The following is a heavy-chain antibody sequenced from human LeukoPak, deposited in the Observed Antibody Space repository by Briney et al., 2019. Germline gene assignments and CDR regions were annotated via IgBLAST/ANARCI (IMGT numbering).Heavy chain of an antibody. CDR3: ATINAAAYDAFDI. J-gene: IGHJ3*02. Sequence: SETLSLTCTVSGGSISSYYWSWIRQPPGKGLEWIGYIYYSGGTNYNPSLKSRVAISVDTSKNQFSLKLSSVTAADTAVYYCATINAAAYDAFDIWGQGTMVTVSS. CDR1: GGSISSYY. V-gene: IGHV4-59*08. D-gene: IGHD2-15*01. CDR2: IYYSGGT.